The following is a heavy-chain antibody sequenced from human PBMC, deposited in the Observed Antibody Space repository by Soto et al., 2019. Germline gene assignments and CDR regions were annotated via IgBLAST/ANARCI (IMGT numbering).Heavy chain of an antibody. V-gene: IGHV4-59*01. Sequence: QVQLQESGPGLVKPSETLSLTCTVSGGSISNNLWSWIRQPPGKGLEWIGDIYFSGITNYNPSLKSRVTISVDTSKNQFSLNLSSVTAADTAVYYCARGDRPTRPFDYWGQGTLVTVSS. D-gene: IGHD6-6*01. CDR3: ARGDRPTRPFDY. J-gene: IGHJ4*02. CDR1: GGSISNNL. CDR2: IYFSGIT.